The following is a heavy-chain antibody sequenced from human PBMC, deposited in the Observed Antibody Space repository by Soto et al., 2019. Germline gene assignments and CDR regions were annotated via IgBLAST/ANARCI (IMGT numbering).Heavy chain of an antibody. D-gene: IGHD2-2*01. CDR1: GGSISSYY. CDR3: ARARLLGYCSSTSCKEIAAAGYYFDY. J-gene: IGHJ4*02. Sequence: SETLSLTCTVSGGSISSYYWSWIRQPPGKGLEWIGYIYYSGSTNYNPSLKSRVTISVDTSKNQFSLKLSSVTAADTAVYYCARARLLGYCSSTSCKEIAAAGYYFDYRGQGTLVTVSS. V-gene: IGHV4-59*01. CDR2: IYYSGST.